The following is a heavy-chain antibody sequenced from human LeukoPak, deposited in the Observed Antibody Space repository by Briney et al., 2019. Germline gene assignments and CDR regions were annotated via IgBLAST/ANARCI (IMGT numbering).Heavy chain of an antibody. V-gene: IGHV1-8*01. Sequence: GASVKVSCKASGYTFTSYDINWVRQATGQGLEWMGWMNPNSGNTGYAQKLQGRVTMTTDTSTSTAYMELRSLRSDDTAVYYCARVWSEARPNNLFSYYFDYWGQGTLVTVSS. CDR3: ARVWSEARPNNLFSYYFDY. J-gene: IGHJ4*02. CDR2: MNPNSGNT. CDR1: GYTFTSYD. D-gene: IGHD1-1*01.